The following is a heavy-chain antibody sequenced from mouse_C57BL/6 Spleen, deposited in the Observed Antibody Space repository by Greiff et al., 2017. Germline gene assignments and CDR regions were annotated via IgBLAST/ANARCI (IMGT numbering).Heavy chain of an antibody. J-gene: IGHJ1*03. CDR2: ISSGSSTI. Sequence: EVKLMESGGGLVKPGGSLKLSCAASGFTFSDYGMHWVRQAPEKGLEWVAYISSGSSTIYYADTVKGRFTISRDNAKNTLFLQMTSLRSEDTAMYYCARGYGGSSPFDVWGTGTTVTVSA. CDR1: GFTFSDYG. CDR3: ARGYGGSSPFDV. D-gene: IGHD1-1*01. V-gene: IGHV5-17*01.